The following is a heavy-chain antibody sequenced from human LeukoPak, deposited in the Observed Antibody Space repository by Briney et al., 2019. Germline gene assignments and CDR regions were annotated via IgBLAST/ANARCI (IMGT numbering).Heavy chain of an antibody. CDR1: GFTFSSYA. Sequence: PGASLRLSCAASGFTFSSYAMSWVRQAPRKGLEWVSAISGSGGSTYYADSVKGRFTISRDNSKNTLYLQMNSLRAEDTTVYYCAKDLGFSTVTTFRIRGQGTMVTVSS. D-gene: IGHD4-17*01. V-gene: IGHV3-23*01. J-gene: IGHJ3*02. CDR3: AKDLGFSTVTTFRI. CDR2: ISGSGGST.